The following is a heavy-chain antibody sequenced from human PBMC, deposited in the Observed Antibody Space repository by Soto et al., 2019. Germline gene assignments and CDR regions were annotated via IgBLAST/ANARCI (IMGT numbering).Heavy chain of an antibody. Sequence: GGSLRLSCAASGFPFTNYAMSWVRQAPGKGLEWVSLIDASGGYTYYADSVKGRFTISRDNSKNSLYLQMNSLRAEDTAFYYCVRGASLNFDYWGQGTLVTVSS. J-gene: IGHJ4*02. CDR2: IDASGGYT. V-gene: IGHV3-23*01. D-gene: IGHD1-26*01. CDR3: VRGASLNFDY. CDR1: GFPFTNYA.